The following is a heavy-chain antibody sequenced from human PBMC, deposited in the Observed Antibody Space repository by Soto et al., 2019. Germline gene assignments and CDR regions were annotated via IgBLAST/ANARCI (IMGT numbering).Heavy chain of an antibody. CDR1: GYSIRSGYF. Sequence: LSLTCAVSGYSIRSGYFWGWIRQPQGKGLEWIGSMYHSGITYYNLSLKSRVTISVDTSKNQLSLKLSSATAADTAVYYCARSMYSTSAQLYYCMDVWGQGTTVTVSS. V-gene: IGHV4-38-2*01. J-gene: IGHJ6*02. CDR3: ARSMYSTSAQLYYCMDV. CDR2: MYHSGIT. D-gene: IGHD6-6*01.